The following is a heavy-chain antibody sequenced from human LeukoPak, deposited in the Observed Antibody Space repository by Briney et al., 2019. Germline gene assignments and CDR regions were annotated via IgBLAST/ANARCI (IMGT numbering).Heavy chain of an antibody. D-gene: IGHD6-13*01. Sequence: PSETLSLTCTVSGGSTNSSSYYWGWIRQPPGKGLEWIGSIFYSGNTYDNPSLKSRVTISVDTSKNQFSLKLNSVTAADTAVYYCARAAAGLFPHYYYYYMDVWGKGTTVTVSS. J-gene: IGHJ6*03. CDR2: IFYSGNT. V-gene: IGHV4-39*01. CDR3: ARAAAGLFPHYYYYYMDV. CDR1: GGSTNSSSYY.